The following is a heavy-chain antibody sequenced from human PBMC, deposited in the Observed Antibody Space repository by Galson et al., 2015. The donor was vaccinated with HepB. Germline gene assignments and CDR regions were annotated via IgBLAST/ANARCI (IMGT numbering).Heavy chain of an antibody. CDR2: ISAYNGNT. J-gene: IGHJ3*02. CDR3: ARATDYYDPRDAFDI. Sequence: SVKVSCKASGYTFTSYGISWVRQAPGQGLEWMGWISAYNGNTNYAQKLQGRVTMTTDTSTSTAYMELRSLRSDDTAVYYCARATDYYDPRDAFDIWGQGTMVTVSS. CDR1: GYTFTSYG. V-gene: IGHV1-18*01. D-gene: IGHD3-22*01.